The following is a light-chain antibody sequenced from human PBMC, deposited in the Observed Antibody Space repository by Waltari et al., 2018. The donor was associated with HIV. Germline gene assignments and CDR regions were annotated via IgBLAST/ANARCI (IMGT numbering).Light chain of an antibody. CDR3: QQYNNWPPWT. CDR1: QSVSSN. V-gene: IGKV3D-15*03. CDR2: DTS. J-gene: IGKJ1*01. Sequence: EIVMTQSPATLSVPPGERATLSCRASQSVSSNLAWYQQKPGQAPRLLIYDTSIRATGIPARFSGSGSGTEFTLTISILQSEDFAVYYCQQYNNWPPWTFGQGTKVEIK.